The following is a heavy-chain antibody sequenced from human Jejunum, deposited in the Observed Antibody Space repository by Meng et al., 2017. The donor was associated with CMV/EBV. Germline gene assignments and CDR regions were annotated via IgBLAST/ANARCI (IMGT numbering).Heavy chain of an antibody. CDR2: ISAYSGNP. Sequence: GYIFTANGSGWVRQAPGHGLEWMGWISAYSGNPIYARNLQDRLTMTTETSTDTAYMELRNLRSDDTAVYYCARRIAAIGPLYYFDSWGQGTLVTVSS. J-gene: IGHJ4*02. CDR3: ARRIAAIGPLYYFDS. D-gene: IGHD6-13*01. V-gene: IGHV1-18*01. CDR1: GYIFTANG.